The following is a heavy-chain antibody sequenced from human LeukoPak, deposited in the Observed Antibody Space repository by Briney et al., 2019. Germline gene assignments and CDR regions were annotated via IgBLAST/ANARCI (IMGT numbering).Heavy chain of an antibody. D-gene: IGHD5-12*01. V-gene: IGHV3-53*01. CDR2: IYSGGST. CDR1: GFTVSSNY. Sequence: GGSLRLSCAASGFTVSSNYMSWVRQAPGKGLEWVSVIYSGGSTYYADSVKGRFIISRGNSKNTLYLQMNSLRAEDTAVYYCASPYRGYGHSFDYWGQGTLVTVSS. CDR3: ASPYRGYGHSFDY. J-gene: IGHJ4*02.